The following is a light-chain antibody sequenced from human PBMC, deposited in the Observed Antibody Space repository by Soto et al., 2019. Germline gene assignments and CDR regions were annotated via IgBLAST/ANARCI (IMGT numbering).Light chain of an antibody. CDR3: SSYTRSRTRV. Sequence: QSALTQPASVSGSPGQSITISGTGTSSDVGAYNYVSWYQQHPGKAPKLMIYDVSNRPSGISNRFSGSKSGNTASLTISGLQAEDEADYYCSSYTRSRTRVFGTGTKLTVL. J-gene: IGLJ1*01. CDR1: SSDVGAYNY. V-gene: IGLV2-14*03. CDR2: DVS.